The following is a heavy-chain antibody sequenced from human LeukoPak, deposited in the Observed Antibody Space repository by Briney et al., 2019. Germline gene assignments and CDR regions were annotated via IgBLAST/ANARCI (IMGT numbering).Heavy chain of an antibody. J-gene: IGHJ4*02. Sequence: VASVKVSCKASGYTFTVYYMHWVRQASGQGLEYMGWINPNSGGTNYAQKFQGRVTMTRDTSITTAYMELSRLTSDDTAVYCCARDRGDPYSFDYWGQGTMVTVSS. CDR2: INPNSGGT. CDR1: GYTFTVYY. D-gene: IGHD2-21*01. CDR3: ARDRGDPYSFDY. V-gene: IGHV1-2*02.